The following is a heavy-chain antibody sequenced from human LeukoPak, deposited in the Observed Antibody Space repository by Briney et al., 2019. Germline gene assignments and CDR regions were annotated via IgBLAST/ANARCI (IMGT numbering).Heavy chain of an antibody. J-gene: IGHJ4*02. V-gene: IGHV3-11*04. CDR3: ARDFISSSSSGYYFDY. D-gene: IGHD6-13*01. Sequence: GGSLRLSCAASGFTFSDYYMSWIRQAPGKGLEWVSYISSSGSTIYYADSVKGRFTISRDNAKNSLYLQMNSLRAEDTAVYYCARDFISSSSSGYYFDYWGQGTLVTVSS. CDR2: ISSSGSTI. CDR1: GFTFSDYY.